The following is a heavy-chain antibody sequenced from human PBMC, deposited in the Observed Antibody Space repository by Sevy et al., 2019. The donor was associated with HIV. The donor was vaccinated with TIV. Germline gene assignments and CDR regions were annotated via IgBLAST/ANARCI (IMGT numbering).Heavy chain of an antibody. CDR3: AREHIAVAGIGYYFDY. Sequence: GGSLRLSCAVSGFTFSSYGMYWVRQAPGKGLEWVAVIWYDGSNKEYADSVKGRFTISRDNSKNTLYLQMNNLRAEDTAVYYCAREHIAVAGIGYYFDYWGQGILVTVSS. CDR1: GFTFSSYG. CDR2: IWYDGSNK. J-gene: IGHJ4*02. V-gene: IGHV3-33*01. D-gene: IGHD6-19*01.